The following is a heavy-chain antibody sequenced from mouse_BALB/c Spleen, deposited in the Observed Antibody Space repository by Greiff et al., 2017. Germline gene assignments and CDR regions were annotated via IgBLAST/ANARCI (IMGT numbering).Heavy chain of an antibody. J-gene: IGHJ2*01. CDR1: GFTFSSYT. CDR3: ARLGSSPYFDY. Sequence: EVKLVESGGGLVQPGGSLKLSCAASGFTFSSYTMSWVRQTPEKRLEWVAYISNGGGSTYYPDTVKGRFTISRDNAKNTLYLQMSSLKSEDTAMYYCARLGSSPYFDYWGQGTTLTVSS. D-gene: IGHD1-1*01. V-gene: IGHV5-12-2*01. CDR2: ISNGGGST.